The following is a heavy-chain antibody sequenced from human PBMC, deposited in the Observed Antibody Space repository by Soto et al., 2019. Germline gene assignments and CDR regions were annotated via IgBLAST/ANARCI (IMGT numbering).Heavy chain of an antibody. V-gene: IGHV3-33*01. Sequence: QEQLVESGGGVVQPGRSLRLSCAASGFTFSSYGMHWVRQAPGKGLEWVASLWYDGSNKYYADSVKGRFTISRDNSKNTLYLQMSSLRAEDTAVYYCAREDEAAAGIYYYGMDVWGQGTTVTVSS. D-gene: IGHD6-13*01. CDR1: GFTFSSYG. CDR3: AREDEAAAGIYYYGMDV. J-gene: IGHJ6*02. CDR2: LWYDGSNK.